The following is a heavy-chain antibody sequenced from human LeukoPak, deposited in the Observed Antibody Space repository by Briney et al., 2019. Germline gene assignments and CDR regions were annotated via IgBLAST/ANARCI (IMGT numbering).Heavy chain of an antibody. CDR2: IYYSGRT. D-gene: IGHD3-10*01. Sequence: PSETLSLTCTVTGGSIGSDDFQWSWVRQPPGKGLEWIGHIYYSGRTFSNASLTSRVTISLDTSKNYLSLRLTSLTAADTAVYYCARVKPDYYGSGRHVGRNYYGLDVWGQGTTVTVSS. J-gene: IGHJ6*02. CDR3: ARVKPDYYGSGRHVGRNYYGLDV. CDR1: GGSIGSDDFQ. V-gene: IGHV4-30-4*01.